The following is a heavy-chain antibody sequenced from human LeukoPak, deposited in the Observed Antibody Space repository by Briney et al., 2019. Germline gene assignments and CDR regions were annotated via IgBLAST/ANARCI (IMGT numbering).Heavy chain of an antibody. CDR2: IYYSGST. D-gene: IGHD3-22*01. J-gene: IGHJ4*02. Sequence: NASETLSLTCAVSGYSISSGYYWGWIRQPAGKGLEWIGSIYYSGSTYYNPSLKSRVTISVDTSKNQFSLNLYSVTAADTAVFYCARSYYYDYRQIDYWGQGTLVTVSS. CDR1: GYSISSGYY. V-gene: IGHV4-38-2*01. CDR3: ARSYYYDYRQIDY.